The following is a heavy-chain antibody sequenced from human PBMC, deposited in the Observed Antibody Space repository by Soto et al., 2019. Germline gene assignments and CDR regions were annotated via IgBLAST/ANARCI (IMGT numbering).Heavy chain of an antibody. V-gene: IGHV3-23*05. Sequence: EVQLLESGGDLVQPGGSLRLSCAASGFTFTNYLMTWVRQAPGKGLEWVSSIDKSGGDTYYADSVKGRFTISRDNSKNTLYLQMNGLRAEDTPLYYCAKDTYSRSWYFWGQGTLVTVSS. J-gene: IGHJ4*02. CDR3: AKDTYSRSWYF. CDR1: GFTFTNYL. CDR2: IDKSGGDT. D-gene: IGHD2-2*01.